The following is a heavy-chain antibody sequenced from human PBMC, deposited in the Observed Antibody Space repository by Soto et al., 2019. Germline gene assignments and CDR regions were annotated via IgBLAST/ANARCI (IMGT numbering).Heavy chain of an antibody. CDR1: GGSISSGGYY. J-gene: IGHJ6*02. Sequence: LSLTCTVSGGSISSGGYYWSWIRQHPGKGLEWIGYIYYSGSTYYNPSLKSRVTISVDTSKNQFSLKLSSVTAADTAVYYCARVYSSGWYYYGMDVWGQGTTVTVSS. V-gene: IGHV4-31*03. D-gene: IGHD6-19*01. CDR3: ARVYSSGWYYYGMDV. CDR2: IYYSGST.